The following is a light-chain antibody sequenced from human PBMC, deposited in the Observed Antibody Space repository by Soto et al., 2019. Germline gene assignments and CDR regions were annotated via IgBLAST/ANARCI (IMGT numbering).Light chain of an antibody. CDR1: SGDVGGYNC. Sequence: QSALTQPPSASGSPGQSVTISCTGTSGDVGGYNCVSWYQQHPGKAPKLMIYEVSKRPSGVPDRFSGSKSGNTASLTVSGLQAEDEADYYCSSYAGSNTVVFGGGTKLTVL. J-gene: IGLJ2*01. CDR3: SSYAGSNTVV. CDR2: EVS. V-gene: IGLV2-8*01.